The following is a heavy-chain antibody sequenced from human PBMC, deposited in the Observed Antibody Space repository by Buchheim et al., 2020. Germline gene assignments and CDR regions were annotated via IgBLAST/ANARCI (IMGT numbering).Heavy chain of an antibody. CDR1: GFTFNNYA. CDR3: AKVSAVGYTSSWSEFDY. CDR2: ISGGGSA. V-gene: IGHV3-23*01. D-gene: IGHD6-13*01. J-gene: IGHJ4*02. Sequence: EVQLLESGGGLVQPGGSLRLSCAASGFTFNNYAMSWVRQAPGRGLEWVSTISGGGSAYYADSVKGRFSLSRDNSQNTVYLQMISLRVEDTALYYCAKVSAVGYTSSWSEFDYWGQGTL.